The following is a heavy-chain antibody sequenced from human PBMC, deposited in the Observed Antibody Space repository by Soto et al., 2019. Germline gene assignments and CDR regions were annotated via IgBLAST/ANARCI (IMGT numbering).Heavy chain of an antibody. Sequence: QVQLVQSGAEVKKPGSSVKVSCKASGVTFSSYAFSWVRQAPGQGLEWMGGIIPMFDTANYAQKCQDRVTISADESTSTAYMELSSLTSEDTAVYYCARSLTYYYETSGYYLGNIWGQGTLVTVSS. CDR3: ARSLTYYYETSGYYLGNI. CDR1: GVTFSSYA. V-gene: IGHV1-69*01. CDR2: IIPMFDTA. J-gene: IGHJ4*02. D-gene: IGHD3-22*01.